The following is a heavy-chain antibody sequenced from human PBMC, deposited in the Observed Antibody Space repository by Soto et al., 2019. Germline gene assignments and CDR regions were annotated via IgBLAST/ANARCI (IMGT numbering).Heavy chain of an antibody. CDR2: INPNSGGT. CDR3: ARDRGLYSSSWYYYYGMDV. V-gene: IGHV1-2*04. CDR1: GYTFTGYY. J-gene: IGHJ6*02. Sequence: GASVKVSCKASGYTFTGYYMHCVRQAPGQGLEWMGWINPNSGGTNYAQKFQGWVTMTRDTSISTAYMELSRLRSDDTAVYYCARDRGLYSSSWYYYYGMDVWGQGTTVTVSS. D-gene: IGHD6-13*01.